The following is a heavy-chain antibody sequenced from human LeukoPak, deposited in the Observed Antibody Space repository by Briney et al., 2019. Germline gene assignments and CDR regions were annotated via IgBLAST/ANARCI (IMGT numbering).Heavy chain of an antibody. D-gene: IGHD2-2*01. CDR3: ARDLLNDEGSSYFFDQ. J-gene: IGHJ4*02. CDR2: ISQSSDRI. V-gene: IGHV3-48*04. CDR1: GFTFSSYS. Sequence: GGSLRLSCAASGFTFSSYSMNWVRQAPGKGLEWVSYISQSSDRIYHADSVKGRFAISRDNAKNSLYLQMDSLRVEDTAVYYCARDLLNDEGSSYFFDQWGQGTLVTVAS.